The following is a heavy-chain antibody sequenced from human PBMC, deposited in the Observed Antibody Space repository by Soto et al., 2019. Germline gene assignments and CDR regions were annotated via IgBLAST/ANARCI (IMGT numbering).Heavy chain of an antibody. D-gene: IGHD5-18*01. V-gene: IGHV3-7*01. CDR2: IKQDGSEK. CDR3: ARDLGFLDTAMGVYYYYGMDV. CDR1: GFTFSSYW. J-gene: IGHJ6*02. Sequence: EVQLVESGGGLVQPGGSLRLSCAASGFTFSSYWMSWVRQAPGKGLEWVANIKQDGSEKYYVDSVKGRFTISRDNAKNSLYLQMNSLRAEDTAVYYCARDLGFLDTAMGVYYYYGMDVWGQGTTVTVSS.